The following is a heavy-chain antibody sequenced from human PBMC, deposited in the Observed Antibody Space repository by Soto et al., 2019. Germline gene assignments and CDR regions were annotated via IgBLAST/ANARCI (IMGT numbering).Heavy chain of an antibody. CDR2: IIPILGIA. CDR3: ARGGVVPAALSATWEWFDP. D-gene: IGHD2-2*01. V-gene: IGHV1-69*02. J-gene: IGHJ5*02. Sequence: SVKVSCKASGGTFSSYTISWVRQVPGHGLEWMGRIIPILGIANYAQKFQGRVTITADKSTSTAYMELSSLRSEDTAVYYCARGGVVPAALSATWEWFDPWGQGTLVTVSS. CDR1: GGTFSSYT.